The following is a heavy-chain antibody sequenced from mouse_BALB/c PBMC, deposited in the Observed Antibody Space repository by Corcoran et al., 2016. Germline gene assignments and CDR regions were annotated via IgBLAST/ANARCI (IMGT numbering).Heavy chain of an antibody. Sequence: QVQMQQSGPELVKPGASVKMSCKASGYTFTDYVISWVKQRTGQGLEWIGEIYPGSGSTYYNEKFKGKATLTADKSSNKAYMQLSRLTSEDSAVYFCAREGLFYYGSSSYYWGQGTTLTVSS. CDR2: IYPGSGST. V-gene: IGHV1-81*01. D-gene: IGHD1-1*01. J-gene: IGHJ2*01. CDR1: GYTFTDYV. CDR3: AREGLFYYGSSSYY.